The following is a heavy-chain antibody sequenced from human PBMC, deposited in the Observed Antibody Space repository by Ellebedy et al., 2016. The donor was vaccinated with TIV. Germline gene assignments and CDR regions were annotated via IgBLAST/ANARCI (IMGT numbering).Heavy chain of an antibody. CDR1: GYTLTELS. CDR2: FDPEDGET. Sequence: AASVTVSCKVSGYTLTELSMHWVRHAPGKGLDWTGGFDPEDGETIYAQKFQGRVTMTEDTSTDTAYMELSSLRSEDTAVYYCATVGGARRSYYYYGMDVWGQGTTVTVSS. D-gene: IGHD1-26*01. J-gene: IGHJ6*02. V-gene: IGHV1-24*01. CDR3: ATVGGARRSYYYYGMDV.